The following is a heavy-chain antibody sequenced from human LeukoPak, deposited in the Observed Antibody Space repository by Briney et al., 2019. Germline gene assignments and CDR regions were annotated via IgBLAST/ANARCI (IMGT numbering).Heavy chain of an antibody. D-gene: IGHD3-22*01. CDR1: GGSISSSSYY. CDR3: ARFYDSSLFDY. CDR2: IYYSGST. V-gene: IGHV4-39*07. J-gene: IGHJ4*02. Sequence: SETLSLTCTVSGGSISSSSYYWGWIRQPPGKGLEWIGSIYYSGSTYYNPSLKSRVTISVDTSKNQFSLKLSSVTAAGTAVYYCARFYDSSLFDYWGQGTLVTVSS.